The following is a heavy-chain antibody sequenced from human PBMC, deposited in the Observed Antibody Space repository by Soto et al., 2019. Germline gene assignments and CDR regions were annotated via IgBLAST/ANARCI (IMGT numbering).Heavy chain of an antibody. CDR2: ISYDGSNK. CDR3: AKVPYYDFWSGYDREQFEFDY. J-gene: IGHJ4*02. CDR1: GFTFSSYG. Sequence: GGSLRLSCAASGFTFSSYGMHWVRQAPGKGLEWVAVISYDGSNKYYADSVKGRFTISRDNSKNTLYLQMNSLRAEDTAVYYCAKVPYYDFWSGYDREQFEFDYWGQGTLVTVSS. V-gene: IGHV3-30*18. D-gene: IGHD3-3*01.